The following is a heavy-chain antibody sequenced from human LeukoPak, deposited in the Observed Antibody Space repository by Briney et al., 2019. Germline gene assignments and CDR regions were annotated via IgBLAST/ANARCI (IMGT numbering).Heavy chain of an antibody. V-gene: IGHV4-39*01. CDR1: GGSISSSSYY. Sequence: SETLSLTCTVSGGSISSSSYYWGWIRQPPGKGLEWIGSIYYSGSTYYNPSLKSRVTISVDTSKNQFSLKLSSVTAADTAVYYCARPSGWYFGYWGQGTLVTVSS. D-gene: IGHD6-19*01. CDR3: ARPSGWYFGY. J-gene: IGHJ4*02. CDR2: IYYSGST.